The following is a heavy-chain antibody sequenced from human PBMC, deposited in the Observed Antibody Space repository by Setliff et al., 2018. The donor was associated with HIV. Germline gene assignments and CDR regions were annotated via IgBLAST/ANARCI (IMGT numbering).Heavy chain of an antibody. V-gene: IGHV3-15*01. CDR3: TGSVWNPGH. J-gene: IGHJ4*02. Sequence: GGSLRLSCAASGFIFSSYSMNWVRQAPGKGLEWVGRIKSKTDGGTTDYAAPVKGRFTISRDDSKNTLYLQMNSLKTEDTAMYYCTGSVWNPGHWGQGSLVTVSS. CDR2: IKSKTDGGTT. D-gene: IGHD1-1*01. CDR1: GFIFSSYS.